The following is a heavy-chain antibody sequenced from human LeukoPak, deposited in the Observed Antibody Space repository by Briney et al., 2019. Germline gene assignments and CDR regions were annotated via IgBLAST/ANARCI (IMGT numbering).Heavy chain of an antibody. V-gene: IGHV3-48*03. J-gene: IGHJ6*04. Sequence: GGSLRLSCAVSGLTFSSYEMNWVRQAPGKGLEWVSYISSSSSTIYCADSVKGRFTISRDNDKNSLYLQMNSLRAEDTAVYYCAERGITMIGGVWGKGTPVTISS. CDR3: AERGITMIGGV. D-gene: IGHD3-10*02. CDR1: GLTFSSYE. CDR2: ISSSSSTI.